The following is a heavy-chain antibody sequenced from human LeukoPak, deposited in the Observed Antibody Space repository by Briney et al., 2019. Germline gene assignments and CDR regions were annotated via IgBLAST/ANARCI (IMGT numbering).Heavy chain of an antibody. CDR1: GFTFSSYS. D-gene: IGHD1-1*01. V-gene: IGHV3-21*01. J-gene: IGHJ3*02. CDR2: ISSSSSYI. CDR3: AKVANWNGDAFDI. Sequence: PGGSLRLSCAASGFTFSSYSMNWVRQSQGKWLEWVSSISSSSSYIYYADSVKGRFTISRDNAKNSLYLQMNSLRAEDTAVYSCAKVANWNGDAFDIWGQGTMVTVSS.